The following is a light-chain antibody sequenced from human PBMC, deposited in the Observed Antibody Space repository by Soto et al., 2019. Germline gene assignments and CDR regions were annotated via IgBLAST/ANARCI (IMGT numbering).Light chain of an antibody. J-gene: IGLJ2*01. CDR3: SSYTSSSTLVV. CDR1: SSDVGGYSY. V-gene: IGLV2-14*01. Sequence: QSALTQPASVSGSPGQSITISCTGTSSDVGGYSYVSWYQQHPGKAPKLMIYEVSNRPSGVSNRFSGSQSGNTASLTISGLQAEDEADYYCSSYTSSSTLVVFGGGTQLTVL. CDR2: EVS.